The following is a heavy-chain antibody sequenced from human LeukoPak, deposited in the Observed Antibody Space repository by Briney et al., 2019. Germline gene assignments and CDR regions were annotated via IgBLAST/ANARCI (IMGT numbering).Heavy chain of an antibody. CDR1: GFTFSSYG. J-gene: IGHJ6*03. D-gene: IGHD6-13*01. Sequence: PGGSLRLSCAASGFTFSSYGMHWVRQAPGKGLEWVAFIRYDGSNKYYADSVKGRFTISRDNSKNTLYLQMNSLRAEDTAVYYCARAEAAGVTMDVWGKGTTVTVSS. V-gene: IGHV3-30*02. CDR2: IRYDGSNK. CDR3: ARAEAAGVTMDV.